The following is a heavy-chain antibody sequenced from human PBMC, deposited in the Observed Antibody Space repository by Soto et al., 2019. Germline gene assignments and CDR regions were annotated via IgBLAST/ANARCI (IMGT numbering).Heavy chain of an antibody. J-gene: IGHJ6*02. Sequence: QVQLQESGPGLVKPSETLSLSCTVSGGSISSYYWSWIRQSPGKRMEWIGYVHHSWGSSYNPSLQSRVAISLDTSKSKFSLKVTSVTATDTAVYYCARQGFGPLHGLVDVWGQGTTVTVSS. CDR1: GGSISSYY. D-gene: IGHD3-10*01. V-gene: IGHV4-59*08. CDR3: ARQGFGPLHGLVDV. CDR2: VHHSWGS.